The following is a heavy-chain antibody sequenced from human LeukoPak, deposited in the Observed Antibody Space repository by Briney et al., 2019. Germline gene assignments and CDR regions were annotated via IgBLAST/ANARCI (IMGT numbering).Heavy chain of an antibody. J-gene: IGHJ4*02. CDR3: ARVAVAGTSLYFDY. CDR2: ISYDGSNK. V-gene: IGHV3-30*04. D-gene: IGHD6-19*01. Sequence: GGSLRLSCAASGFTFSSYAMHWVRQAPGKGLEWVAVISYDGSNKYYADSVKGRFTISRDNSKNTLYLQMNSLRAEDTAVYYCARVAVAGTSLYFDYWGQGTLVTVSS. CDR1: GFTFSSYA.